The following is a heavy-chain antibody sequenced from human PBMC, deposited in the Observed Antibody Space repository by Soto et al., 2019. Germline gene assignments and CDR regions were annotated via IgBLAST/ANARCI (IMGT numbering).Heavy chain of an antibody. D-gene: IGHD2-15*01. V-gene: IGHV5-51*01. CDR2: IHAGDSRT. CDR3: AKALRYSTPFDY. Sequence: PGESLKISCRASGYIFANYWIGWVRLMPGKGLEWMGIIHAGDSRTIYSPSFQGQVTLSVDKSFAATFLQWNSLKASDTATYYCAKALRYSTPFDYWGQGTLVTVSS. CDR1: GYIFANYW. J-gene: IGHJ4*02.